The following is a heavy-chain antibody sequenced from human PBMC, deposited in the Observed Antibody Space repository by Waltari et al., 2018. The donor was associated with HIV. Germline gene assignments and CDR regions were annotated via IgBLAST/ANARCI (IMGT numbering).Heavy chain of an antibody. D-gene: IGHD7-27*01. Sequence: QVQLQESGPGLVKPSETLSLTCTVSGGSISSYYWSWIRQPAGKGLEWIGRIYTSGSTNYNPSLKSRVTMSVYTSKNQFSLKLSSVTAADTAVYYCARGRSIRFPILGPMDVWGQGTTVTVSS. CDR2: IYTSGST. CDR3: ARGRSIRFPILGPMDV. J-gene: IGHJ6*02. V-gene: IGHV4-4*07. CDR1: GGSISSYY.